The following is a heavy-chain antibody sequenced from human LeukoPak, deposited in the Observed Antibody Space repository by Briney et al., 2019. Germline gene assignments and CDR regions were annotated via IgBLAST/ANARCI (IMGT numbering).Heavy chain of an antibody. CDR1: GFTFSSYE. D-gene: IGHD3-10*01. J-gene: IGHJ4*02. V-gene: IGHV3-48*03. Sequence: GGSLRLSCAASGFTFSSYEMNWVRQAPGKGLEWVSYISSSGSTIYYADSVKGRFTISRDNAKNSLYLQMNRLRAEDTAVYYCARTKKELLWFGELLTRYYFDYWGQGTLVTVSS. CDR3: ARTKKELLWFGELLTRYYFDY. CDR2: ISSSGSTI.